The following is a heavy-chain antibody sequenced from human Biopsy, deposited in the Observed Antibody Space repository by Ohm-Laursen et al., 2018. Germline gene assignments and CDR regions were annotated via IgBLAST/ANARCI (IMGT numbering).Heavy chain of an antibody. D-gene: IGHD5-12*01. J-gene: IGHJ2*01. CDR2: IMSLYNTT. CDR1: GYTFTSYT. CDR3: ARGLGGYDYWYFDL. Sequence: GASVKVSCKTSGYTFTSYTINWLRQAPGQGLQWMGGIMSLYNTTNYAQKFWDRITVTADKSTNTVYMTLSSLTSEDTAVYFCARGLGGYDYWYFDLRGRGTLVIVSS. V-gene: IGHV1-69*06.